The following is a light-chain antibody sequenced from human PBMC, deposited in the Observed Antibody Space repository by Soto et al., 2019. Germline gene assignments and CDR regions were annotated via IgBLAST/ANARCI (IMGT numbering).Light chain of an antibody. V-gene: IGLV2-11*01. Sequence: QSALTQPRSVSGSPGQSITISCTGTSSDVGAYDYVSWYQQHPDRAPKLMIYVVSKRPSGVPDRFSGSKSGNTASLTISGLQAEDEAEYYCCSYAGSSTWVFGGGTKLNVL. CDR2: VVS. J-gene: IGLJ3*02. CDR3: CSYAGSSTWV. CDR1: SSDVGAYDY.